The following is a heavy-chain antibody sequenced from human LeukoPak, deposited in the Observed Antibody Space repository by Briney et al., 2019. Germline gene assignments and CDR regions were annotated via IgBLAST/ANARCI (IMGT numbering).Heavy chain of an antibody. CDR3: ARETGTLWGNYDY. D-gene: IGHD1-7*01. CDR2: INPSGGST. Sequence: GASVKVSCKASGYTFTSYYMHWVRQAPGQGLEWMGIINPSGGSTSYAQKFQGRVTISVDTSKNQFSLKLSSVTAADTAVYYCARETGTLWGNYDYWGQGTLVTVSS. V-gene: IGHV1-46*01. CDR1: GYTFTSYY. J-gene: IGHJ4*02.